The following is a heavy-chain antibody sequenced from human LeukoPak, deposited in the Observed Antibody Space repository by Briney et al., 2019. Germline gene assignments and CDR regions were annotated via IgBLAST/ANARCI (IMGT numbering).Heavy chain of an antibody. D-gene: IGHD2-2*02. V-gene: IGHV3-30-3*01. CDR3: ARVASPLVVPAAIGY. CDR2: ISYDGSNK. CDR1: GFTFTSYA. J-gene: IGHJ4*02. Sequence: GASVKVSCKASGFTFTSYAMHWVRQAPGKGLEWVAVISYDGSNKYYADSVKGRFTISRDNSKNTLYLQMNSLRAEDTAVYYCARVASPLVVPAAIGYWGQGTLVTVSS.